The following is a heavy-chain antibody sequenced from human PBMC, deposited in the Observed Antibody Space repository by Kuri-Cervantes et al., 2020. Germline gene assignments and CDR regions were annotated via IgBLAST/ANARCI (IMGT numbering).Heavy chain of an antibody. D-gene: IGHD2-15*01. V-gene: IGHV3-33*03. CDR2: IWNDGTTT. CDR1: GFNFSSYG. J-gene: IGHJ4*02. Sequence: GGSLRLSCAASGFNFSSYGMHWVRQTPDKRLEWVALIWNDGTTTFYADSVKGRFTISRDNSKNTLHLQMNSLRVEDTAVYYCAIDRGGCSGGSCSSDYFDDWGQGTLVTVSS. CDR3: AIDRGGCSGGSCSSDYFDD.